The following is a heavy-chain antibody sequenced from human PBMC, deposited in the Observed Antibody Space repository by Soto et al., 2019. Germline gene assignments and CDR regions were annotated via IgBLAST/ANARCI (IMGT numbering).Heavy chain of an antibody. Sequence: SETLSLTCAVYGGSFSGYYWSWIRQPPGKGLEWIGEINHSGSTNYNPSLKRRVTISVETSKNQFSRKLSSVTAADTAVYYCARVPLSSSFYCFDYWGQGTLVTVSS. CDR1: GGSFSGYY. D-gene: IGHD6-13*01. J-gene: IGHJ4*02. V-gene: IGHV4-34*01. CDR3: ARVPLSSSFYCFDY. CDR2: INHSGST.